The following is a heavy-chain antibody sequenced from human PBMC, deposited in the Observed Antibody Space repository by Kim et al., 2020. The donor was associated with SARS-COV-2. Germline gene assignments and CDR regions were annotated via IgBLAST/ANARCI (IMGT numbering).Heavy chain of an antibody. CDR2: IYYSGST. CDR3: ARERRYSISPEGFDY. V-gene: IGHV4-31*03. J-gene: IGHJ4*02. Sequence: SETLSLTCTVSGGSISSGGYYWSWIRQHPGKGLEWIGYIYYSGSTYYNPSLKSRVTISVDTSKNQFSLKLSSVTAADTAVYYCARERRYSISPEGFDYWGQGTLVTVSS. D-gene: IGHD6-6*01. CDR1: GGSISSGGYY.